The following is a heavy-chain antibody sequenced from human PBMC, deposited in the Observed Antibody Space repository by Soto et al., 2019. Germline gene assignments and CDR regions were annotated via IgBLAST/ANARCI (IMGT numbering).Heavy chain of an antibody. CDR2: INAGNGNI. V-gene: IGHV1-3*01. J-gene: IGHJ6*02. CDR3: ASMVATTGYYYYYGMDV. Sequence: GASVKVSCKASGYTFTSSAIHWVRQAPGQGLEWMGWINAGNGNIKYSQKFQGRVTITRDTSASTAYMELSSLRSEDTAVYYCASMVATTGYYYYYGMDVWGQGTTVTVSS. D-gene: IGHD5-12*01. CDR1: GYTFTSSA.